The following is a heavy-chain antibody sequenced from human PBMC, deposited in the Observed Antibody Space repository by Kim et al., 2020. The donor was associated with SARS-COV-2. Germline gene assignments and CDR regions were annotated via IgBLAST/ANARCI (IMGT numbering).Heavy chain of an antibody. CDR1: GFTFSSYG. CDR3: ARGINYYYGMDV. Sequence: GGSLRLSCAASGFTFSSYGMHWVRQAPGKGLEWVAVIWYDGSNKYYADSVKGRFTISRDNSKNTLYLQMNSLRAEDTAVYYCARGINYYYGMDVWGQGTTVTVSS. J-gene: IGHJ6*02. CDR2: IWYDGSNK. V-gene: IGHV3-33*01.